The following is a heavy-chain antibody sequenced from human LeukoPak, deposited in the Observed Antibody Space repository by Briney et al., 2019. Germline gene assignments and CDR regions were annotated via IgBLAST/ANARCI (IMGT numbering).Heavy chain of an antibody. CDR2: ISSSSTYI. CDR1: GXTFSSYT. Sequence: PGGSLRLSCAASGXTFSSYTVNWVRQAPGKGLEWVSSISSSSTYIYYADSVTGRFTISRDNAKNSLYLQMNSLRAEDTAVYYCARDRIAAAVYYFDYWGQGTLVTVSS. V-gene: IGHV3-21*01. J-gene: IGHJ4*02. CDR3: ARDRIAAAVYYFDY. D-gene: IGHD6-13*01.